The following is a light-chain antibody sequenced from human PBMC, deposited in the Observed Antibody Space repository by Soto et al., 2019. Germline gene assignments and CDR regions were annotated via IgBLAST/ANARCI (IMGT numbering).Light chain of an antibody. CDR3: QQGYDTPIT. CDR1: QSISRY. V-gene: IGKV1-39*01. Sequence: DIQLTQSPSSLSASVGDRVSISCRASQSISRYLNWYQWRPGKAPTLLIYTTSSVQSGVPSRFSGHGSGTDFTLTITNLHPEDFATYFCQQGYDTPITFGQGTRLEIK. CDR2: TTS. J-gene: IGKJ5*01.